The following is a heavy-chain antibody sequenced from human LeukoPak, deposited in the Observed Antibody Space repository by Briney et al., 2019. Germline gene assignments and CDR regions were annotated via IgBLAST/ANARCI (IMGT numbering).Heavy chain of an antibody. CDR3: AKGVSYYYDSTDAFDI. J-gene: IGHJ3*02. V-gene: IGHV3-9*01. CDR2: ISWNSGSI. D-gene: IGHD3-22*01. CDR1: GFTFDDYA. Sequence: GGSLRLSCAASGFTFDDYAMHWVRQAPGKGLEWVSGISWNSGSIGYADSVKGRFTISRDNAKNSLYLQMNSLRAEDTALYYCAKGVSYYYDSTDAFDIWGQGTMVTVSS.